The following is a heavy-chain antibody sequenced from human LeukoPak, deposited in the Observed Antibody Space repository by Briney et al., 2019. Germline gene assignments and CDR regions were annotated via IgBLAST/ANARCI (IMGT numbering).Heavy chain of an antibody. CDR3: ARDSTYYYDSGSSGPHYFDF. CDR2: ISYHGDVT. V-gene: IGHV3-30*01. J-gene: IGHJ4*02. Sequence: GGSLRLSCAASGFTFSSYAMHWVRQAPGKGLEWVALISYHGDVTYYADSVKGRFTLSRDNSKTTLFLQLNSLRAEDTAVYYCARDSTYYYDSGSSGPHYFDFWGQGTLVTVSS. D-gene: IGHD3-10*01. CDR1: GFTFSSYA.